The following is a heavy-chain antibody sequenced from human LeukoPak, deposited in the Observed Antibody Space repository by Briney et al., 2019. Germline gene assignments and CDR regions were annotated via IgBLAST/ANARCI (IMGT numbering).Heavy chain of an antibody. D-gene: IGHD2-21*02. CDR1: GGSISSYY. Sequence: PSETLSLTCTVSGGSISSYYWSWIRQPPGKGLEWIGYIYYSGSTNHNPSLKSRVTISVDTSKNQFSLKLSSVTAADTAVYYCARGRIVVVTATVGEDAFDIWGQGTMVTVSS. CDR3: ARGRIVVVTATVGEDAFDI. J-gene: IGHJ3*02. CDR2: IYYSGST. V-gene: IGHV4-59*01.